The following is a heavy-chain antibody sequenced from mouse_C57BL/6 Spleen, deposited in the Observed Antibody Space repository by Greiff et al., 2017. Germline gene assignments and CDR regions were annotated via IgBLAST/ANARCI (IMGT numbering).Heavy chain of an antibody. D-gene: IGHD2-5*01. J-gene: IGHJ1*03. CDR1: GYTFTSYW. Sequence: VQLQQPGPELVKPGASVKISCKASGYTFTSYWMHWVKQRPGQGLEWIGNINPSNGGTNYNEKFKSKATLTVDKSSSTAYMQLSSLTSEDSAVYYCARSSNYGYFDVWGTGTTVTVSS. V-gene: IGHV1-53*01. CDR3: ARSSNYGYFDV. CDR2: INPSNGGT.